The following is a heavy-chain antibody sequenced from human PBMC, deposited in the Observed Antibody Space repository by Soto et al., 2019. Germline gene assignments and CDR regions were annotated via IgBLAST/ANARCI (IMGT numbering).Heavy chain of an antibody. CDR3: EGYLYWLDY. Sequence: EVQLLETGGGLVQPGGSLRLSCAASGFTFSSYAMSCVRQAPGKGLEWVSAISGSGGSTYYADSVKGRFTISRDNSKNTLYLQMNSLRAEDTAVYYCEGYLYWLDYWGQGTLVTVSS. V-gene: IGHV3-23*01. CDR2: ISGSGGST. CDR1: GFTFSSYA. J-gene: IGHJ4*02. D-gene: IGHD2-8*02.